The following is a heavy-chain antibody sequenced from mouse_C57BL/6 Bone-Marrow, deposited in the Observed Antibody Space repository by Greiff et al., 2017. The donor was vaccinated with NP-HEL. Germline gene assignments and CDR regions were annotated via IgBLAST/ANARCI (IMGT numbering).Heavy chain of an antibody. V-gene: IGHV1-9*01. CDR1: GYTFTGYW. CDR3: AREGAYYSTHYYAMDY. Sequence: VQLQESGAELMKPGASVKLSCKATGYTFTGYWIEWVKQRPGHGLEWIGAILPGSGSTNYNEKFKGKATFTADTSSNTASMQLSSLTPEDSAIYYCAREGAYYSTHYYAMDYWGQGTSVTVSS. D-gene: IGHD2-5*01. CDR2: ILPGSGST. J-gene: IGHJ4*01.